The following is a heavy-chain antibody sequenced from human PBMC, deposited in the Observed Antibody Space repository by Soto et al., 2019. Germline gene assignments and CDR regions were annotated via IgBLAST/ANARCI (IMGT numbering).Heavy chain of an antibody. V-gene: IGHV4-59*12. J-gene: IGHJ6*02. CDR2: IYYSGTT. D-gene: IGHD3-3*01. Sequence: SETPSLICTVSGASIITYYWSLIRQPPGKGLEWIGYIYYSGTTSYNPSLRSRVTISVDTSKNQFSLKLSSVTAADTAVYYCAREGVAPYYYYGMDVWGQGTPVTVS. CDR3: AREGVAPYYYYGMDV. CDR1: GASIITYY.